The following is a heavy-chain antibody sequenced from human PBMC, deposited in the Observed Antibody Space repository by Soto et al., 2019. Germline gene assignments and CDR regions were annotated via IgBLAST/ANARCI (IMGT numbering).Heavy chain of an antibody. CDR1: GVSVTNGDYY. V-gene: IGHV4-30-4*01. D-gene: IGHD1-1*01. CDR2: IYYTETT. J-gene: IGHJ5*02. CDR3: ASQRTGGYWFDP. Sequence: SETLSLTCAVSGVSVTNGDYYWTWMRQSPGKGLEWIGNIYYTETTNYNPSLNSRLSISIDTSRNQFSLQLTSVTAADTAIYYCASQRTGGYWFDPWGQGTLVTVSS.